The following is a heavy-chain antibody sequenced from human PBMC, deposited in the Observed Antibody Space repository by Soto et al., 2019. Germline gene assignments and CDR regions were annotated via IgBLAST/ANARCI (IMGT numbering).Heavy chain of an antibody. D-gene: IGHD2-15*01. CDR3: ARDHVVVAATFRASYYGMAV. CDR1: GFTFSSYA. J-gene: IGHJ6*02. V-gene: IGHV3-30-3*01. CDR2: ISYDGSIK. Sequence: QVQLVESGGGVVQPGRSLRLSCAASGFTFSSYAMHWVRQAPGKGLEWVAVISYDGSIKYYADSVKGRFTISRDNSKKTLYLQMNSLRAEDTAVYYCARDHVVVAATFRASYYGMAVWGQGTTVTVAS.